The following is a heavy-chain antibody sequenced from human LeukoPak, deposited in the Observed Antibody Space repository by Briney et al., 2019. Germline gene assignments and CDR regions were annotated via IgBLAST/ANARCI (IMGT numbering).Heavy chain of an antibody. CDR1: GGTFSSYA. CDR3: ARGGDTAILWIFDP. Sequence: SVKVSCKASGGTFSSYAISWVRQAPGQGLEWMGGIIPIFGTANYAQKFQGRVTITADESTSTAYMELSSLRFEDTAVYYCARGGDTAILWIFDPWGQGTLVTVSS. CDR2: IIPIFGTA. D-gene: IGHD5-18*01. V-gene: IGHV1-69*13. J-gene: IGHJ5*02.